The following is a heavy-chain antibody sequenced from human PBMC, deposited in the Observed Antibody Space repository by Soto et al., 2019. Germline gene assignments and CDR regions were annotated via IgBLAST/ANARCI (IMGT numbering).Heavy chain of an antibody. Sequence: SLKVSCKASGYTFTGYYMHWVRQAPGQGLEWMGWINPNSGGTKSAQKLQGRVTMTTDTSTSTAYMELRSLRSDDTAVYYCARVEYYYDSSGYLSPVDYWGQGTLVTGSS. CDR3: ARVEYYYDSSGYLSPVDY. V-gene: IGHV1-2*02. J-gene: IGHJ4*02. CDR2: INPNSGGT. D-gene: IGHD3-22*01. CDR1: GYTFTGYY.